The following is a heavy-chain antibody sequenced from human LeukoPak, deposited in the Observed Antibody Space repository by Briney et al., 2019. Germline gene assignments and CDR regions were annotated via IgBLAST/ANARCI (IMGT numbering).Heavy chain of an antibody. Sequence: GGSLRLSCAASGFSFSDYAMTWVRQAPGKGLEWVSVISRSGESTNYADSVKGRFTISRDNSKNTLYLQINSLRAEDTAVYYCRKDPRVYGSGLFYGLDVWGQGTTVTVFS. CDR3: RKDPRVYGSGLFYGLDV. V-gene: IGHV3-23*01. J-gene: IGHJ6*02. D-gene: IGHD3-10*01. CDR1: GFSFSDYA. CDR2: ISRSGEST.